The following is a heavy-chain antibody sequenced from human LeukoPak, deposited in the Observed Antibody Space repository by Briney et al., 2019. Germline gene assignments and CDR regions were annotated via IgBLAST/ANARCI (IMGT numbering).Heavy chain of an antibody. CDR1: GYTFTSYG. V-gene: IGHV1-18*01. J-gene: IGHJ4*02. CDR2: ISAYNGNT. D-gene: IGHD3-3*01. CDR3: ARDSFGVVTPGLDY. Sequence: ASVKVSCKASGYTFTSYGISWVRQAPGQGLEWMGWISAYNGNTNYAQKLQGRVTMTTDTSTSTAYMELRSLRSDDTAVYYCARDSFGVVTPGLDYWGQGTLVTVSS.